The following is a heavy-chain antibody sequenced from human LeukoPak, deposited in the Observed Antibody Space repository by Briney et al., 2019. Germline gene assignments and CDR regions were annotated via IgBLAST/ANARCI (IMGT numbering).Heavy chain of an antibody. J-gene: IGHJ6*02. Sequence: KTSETLSLTCTVSGGSISSNSYYWGWIRQPPGKGLEWIGSIYYSGSTYYNPSLKSRVTISVDTSKNQFSLKLSSVTAADTTVFYCARVDEGGYYYYGMDVWGQGTTVTVSS. V-gene: IGHV4-39*01. CDR3: ARVDEGGYYYYGMDV. D-gene: IGHD3-16*01. CDR2: IYYSGST. CDR1: GGSISSNSYY.